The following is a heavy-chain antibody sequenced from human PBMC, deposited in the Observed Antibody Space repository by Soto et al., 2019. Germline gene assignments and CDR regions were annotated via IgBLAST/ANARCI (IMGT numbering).Heavy chain of an antibody. D-gene: IGHD6-19*01. J-gene: IGHJ4*02. CDR1: GFTFSSYG. CDR3: AKVAVAGIDY. Sequence: HPGGSLRLSCAASGFTFSSYGMHWVRQAPGKGLEWVAVISYDGSNKYYADSVKGRFTISRDNSKNTLYLQMNSLRAEDTAVYYCAKVAVAGIDYWGQGTLVTVSS. V-gene: IGHV3-30*18. CDR2: ISYDGSNK.